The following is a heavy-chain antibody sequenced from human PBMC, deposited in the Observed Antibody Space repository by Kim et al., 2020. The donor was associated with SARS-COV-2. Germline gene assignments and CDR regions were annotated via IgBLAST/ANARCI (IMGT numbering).Heavy chain of an antibody. J-gene: IGHJ4*02. CDR1: GGSVNGYY. CDR3: ARFSGPTSRQFDY. CDR2: IFSSGGT. Sequence: SETLSLTCTVSGGSVNGYYWSWIRQAPEKGLEWIGYIFSSGGTNYNPSLKSRVTTSVDTSKNQVSLSLDSVTAADTAVYYCARFSGPTSRQFDYWGQGTLVTVSS. V-gene: IGHV4-59*02. D-gene: IGHD1-26*01.